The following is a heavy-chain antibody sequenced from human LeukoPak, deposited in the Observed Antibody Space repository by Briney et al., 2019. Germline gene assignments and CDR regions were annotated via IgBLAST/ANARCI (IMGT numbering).Heavy chain of an antibody. CDR3: TRVISRLTIFGVVIEGAVDY. D-gene: IGHD3-3*01. Sequence: GRSLRLSCTASGFTFGDYAMSWVRQAPGKGLEWVGFIRNKAYGGTTEYAASVKGRFTISRDDSKSIAYLQMNSLKTEDTAVYYCTRVISRLTIFGVVIEGAVDYWGQGTLVTVSS. V-gene: IGHV3-49*04. J-gene: IGHJ4*02. CDR1: GFTFGDYA. CDR2: IRNKAYGGTT.